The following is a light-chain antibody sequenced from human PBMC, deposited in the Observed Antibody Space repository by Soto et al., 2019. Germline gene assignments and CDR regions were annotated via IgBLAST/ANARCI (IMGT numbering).Light chain of an antibody. Sequence: IVLTQSPGTLSLSPGERATLSCRASQSVSSSYLAWHQQKPRPAPRLLLDGASSRATGIPDRFSGSGAGTDFTLTISRLEPEDFAVYYCQQYGSSPRTFGGGTKVEIK. CDR2: GAS. CDR1: QSVSSSY. CDR3: QQYGSSPRT. J-gene: IGKJ4*01. V-gene: IGKV3-20*01.